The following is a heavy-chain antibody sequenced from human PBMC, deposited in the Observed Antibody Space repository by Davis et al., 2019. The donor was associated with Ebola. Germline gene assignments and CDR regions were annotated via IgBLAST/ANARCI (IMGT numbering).Heavy chain of an antibody. CDR3: VKGSGYTFGSWIDY. J-gene: IGHJ4*02. CDR2: ISSNGGST. Sequence: GESLKISCSASGFTFSSYAMHWVRQAPGKGLEYVSAISSNGGSTYYADSVKGRFTISRDNSKNTLYLQMSSLRAEDTAVYYCVKGSGYTFGSWIDYWGQGTLVTVSS. CDR1: GFTFSSYA. D-gene: IGHD3-16*01. V-gene: IGHV3-64D*08.